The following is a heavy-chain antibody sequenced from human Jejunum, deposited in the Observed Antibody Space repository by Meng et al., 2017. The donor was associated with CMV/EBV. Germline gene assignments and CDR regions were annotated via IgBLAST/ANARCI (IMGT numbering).Heavy chain of an antibody. V-gene: IGHV3-53*01. J-gene: IGHJ6*02. CDR3: AKHRLILYYYYAMDV. D-gene: IGHD3-16*01. CDR2: IYNGGSS. CDR1: GFTVSSNF. Sequence: SGFTVSSNFMTWVRQAPGRGLEWVSIIYNGGSSYYADSVKGRFTISKDNSKSAVYLQMDSLRAEDTAVYYCAKHRLILYYYYAMDVWGPGTTVTVSS.